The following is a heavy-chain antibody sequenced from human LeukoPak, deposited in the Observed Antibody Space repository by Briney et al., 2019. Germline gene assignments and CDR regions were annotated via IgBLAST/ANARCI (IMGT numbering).Heavy chain of an antibody. J-gene: IGHJ4*02. V-gene: IGHV4-4*02. D-gene: IGHD4-23*01. CDR3: ARGGGTPTTVVTPFDY. Sequence: PGGSLRLSCAASGFTFSSYWMSWVRQAPGKGLEWIGEIFHSGSTNYSPSLRSRVTISVDKSKNQLSLKLNSVTAADTAVYYCARGGGTPTTVVTPFDYWGQGTLVTVSS. CDR2: IFHSGST. CDR1: GFTFSSYW.